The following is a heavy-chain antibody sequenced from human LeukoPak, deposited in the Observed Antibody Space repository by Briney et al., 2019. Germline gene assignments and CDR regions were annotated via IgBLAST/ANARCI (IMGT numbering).Heavy chain of an antibody. CDR2: IKQDGSEK. V-gene: IGHV3-7*05. J-gene: IGHJ4*02. D-gene: IGHD6-19*01. CDR3: AREGAVAVFDY. Sequence: GGCLRLSCAASGFTFSSYWMSWVRQAPGKGLEWVANIKQDGSEKYYVDSVKGRFTISRDNAKNSLYLQMNSLRAEDTAVYYCAREGAVAVFDYWGQGTLVTVSS. CDR1: GFTFSSYW.